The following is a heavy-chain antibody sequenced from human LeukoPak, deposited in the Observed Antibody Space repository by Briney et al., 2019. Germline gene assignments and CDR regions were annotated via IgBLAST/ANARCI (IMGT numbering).Heavy chain of an antibody. CDR1: GYSFTSYW. D-gene: IGHD6-13*01. CDR2: IYPGDSDT. Sequence: GESLKISCKGSGYSFTSYWIGWVRQMPGKGLEWMGTIYPGDSDTRYSPSFQGQVTISADKSISTAYLQWSSLKASDTAMYYCARHRGSSWDHDAFDIWGQGTMVTVSS. CDR3: ARHRGSSWDHDAFDI. V-gene: IGHV5-51*01. J-gene: IGHJ3*02.